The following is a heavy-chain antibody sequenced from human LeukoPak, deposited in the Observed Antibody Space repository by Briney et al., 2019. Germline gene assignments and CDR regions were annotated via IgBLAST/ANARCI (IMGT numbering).Heavy chain of an antibody. D-gene: IGHD3-16*01. CDR3: TRHAFGEATGNWFDP. CDR1: GFTFSGSA. V-gene: IGHV3-73*01. CDR2: IRSKANSYAT. J-gene: IGHJ5*02. Sequence: GGSLRLSCAASGFTFSGSAMHWVRHASGKGLEWVGRIRSKANSYATAYAASVKGRFTISRDDSKNTAYLQMNGLKTEDTAVYYCTRHAFGEATGNWFDPWGQGTLVTVSS.